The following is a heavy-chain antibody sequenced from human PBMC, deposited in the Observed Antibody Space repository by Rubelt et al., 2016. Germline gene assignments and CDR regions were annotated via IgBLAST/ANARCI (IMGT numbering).Heavy chain of an antibody. CDR3: ARVRGNGYYYY. Sequence: EVQLLESGGGLVQPGGSLRLSCVASGFNFNNNAMSWVRQAPGKGLEWVSGLSGSGGSTSYADPVKGRFTFPRDNTKNALYLQMKGLGPEGTAVYHCARVRGNGYYYYWGQGTLVTVSS. J-gene: IGHJ4*02. V-gene: IGHV3-23*01. CDR1: GFNFNNNA. CDR2: LSGSGGST. D-gene: IGHD3-3*01.